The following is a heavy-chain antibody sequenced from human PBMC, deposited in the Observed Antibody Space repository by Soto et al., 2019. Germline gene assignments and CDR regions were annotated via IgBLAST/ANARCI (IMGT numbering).Heavy chain of an antibody. CDR1: GFSLSTSGVG. CDR2: IYWDDDK. J-gene: IGHJ5*02. CDR3: AHRGGYCSGGSCSTNWFDP. D-gene: IGHD2-15*01. Sequence: SGPTLVNPTQTLTLTCTFSGFSLSTSGVGVGWIRQPPGKALEWLALIYWDDDKRYSPSLKSRLTITKDTSKNQVVLTMTNMDPVDTATYYCAHRGGYCSGGSCSTNWFDPWGQGTLVTVSS. V-gene: IGHV2-5*02.